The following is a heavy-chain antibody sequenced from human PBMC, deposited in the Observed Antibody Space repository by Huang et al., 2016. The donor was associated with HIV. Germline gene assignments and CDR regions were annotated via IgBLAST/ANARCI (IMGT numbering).Heavy chain of an antibody. D-gene: IGHD6-13*01. V-gene: IGHV4-34*02. CDR2: NNQSGRT. CDR3: ARGRGSSWSLFDT. J-gene: IGHJ4*02. Sequence: QVQLEQWGARLLKPSETLSLTCAVYGESLSDFFWSWIRQPPGKGLGWIGANNQSGRTNYNPSLKGRVTSAVDTSKKQFSLKLKSVTAADTSMYYCARGRGSSWSLFDTWGQGSLVTVFS. CDR1: GESLSDFF.